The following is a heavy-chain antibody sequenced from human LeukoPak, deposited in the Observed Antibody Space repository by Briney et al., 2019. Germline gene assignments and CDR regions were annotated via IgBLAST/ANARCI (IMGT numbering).Heavy chain of an antibody. CDR3: VRLLGGYFAGNTFDI. V-gene: IGHV4-59*04. Sequence: SETLSLTCTVSGGSISTYYWSWMRQPPGKGLEWIGTIYYTGSANYNPSLKSRVTMSVDTSKDHFSLNLSSVTATDTAVYFCVRLLGGYFAGNTFDIWGQGTVVSVSS. J-gene: IGHJ3*02. D-gene: IGHD3-9*01. CDR2: IYYTGSA. CDR1: GGSISTYY.